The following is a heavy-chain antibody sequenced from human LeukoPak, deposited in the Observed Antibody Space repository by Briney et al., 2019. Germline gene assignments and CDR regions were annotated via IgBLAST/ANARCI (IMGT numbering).Heavy chain of an antibody. CDR1: GFTFSSYW. D-gene: IGHD1-26*01. CDR2: MNIDGSEK. Sequence: GGSLRLSCAASGFTFSSYWMGWVRQAPGKRLEWVANMNIDGSEKYYADSAKGRFTVSRDNARNSVYLQMNSLRVEDTAVYYCARDPVEWELLLDYWGQGTLVTVSS. V-gene: IGHV3-7*01. J-gene: IGHJ4*02. CDR3: ARDPVEWELLLDY.